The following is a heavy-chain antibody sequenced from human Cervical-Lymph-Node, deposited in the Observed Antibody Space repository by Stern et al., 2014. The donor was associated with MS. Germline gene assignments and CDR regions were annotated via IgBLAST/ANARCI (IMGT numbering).Heavy chain of an antibody. CDR1: GYTFTSYY. J-gene: IGHJ3*02. CDR3: ARDAVAVAGPSGGAFDI. D-gene: IGHD6-19*01. V-gene: IGHV1-46*01. CDR2: INPSGGST. Sequence: QMQLVQSGAEVKKPGASVKVSCKASGYTFTSYYMHWVRQAPGQGLEWMGIINPSGGSTSYAQKFQGRVTMTRDTSTSTVYMELSSLRSEDTAVYYCARDAVAVAGPSGGAFDIWGQGTMVTVSS.